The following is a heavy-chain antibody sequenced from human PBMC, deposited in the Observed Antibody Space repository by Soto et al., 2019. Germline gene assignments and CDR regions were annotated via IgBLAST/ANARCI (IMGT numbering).Heavy chain of an antibody. V-gene: IGHV1-69*10. J-gene: IGHJ3*02. CDR1: GGTFSSYA. D-gene: IGHD5-18*01. CDR3: ARDKDTAMVGDAFDI. CDR2: IIPILGIA. Sequence: SVKVSCKASGGTFSSYAISWVRQAPGQGLEWMGGIIPILGIANYAQKFQGRVTITADKSTSTAYMELSSLRSEDTAVYYCARDKDTAMVGDAFDIWGQGTMVTVSS.